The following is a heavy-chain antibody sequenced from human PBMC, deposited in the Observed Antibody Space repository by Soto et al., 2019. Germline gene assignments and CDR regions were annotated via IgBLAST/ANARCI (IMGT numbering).Heavy chain of an antibody. J-gene: IGHJ5*02. CDR3: ARDTVVPAGYWFDP. D-gene: IGHD2-15*01. Sequence: PSETLSLTCTVSGGSISSYYWSWIRQPPGKGLEWIGYIYYSGSTNYNPSLKSRVTISVDTSKNQFSLKLSSVTAADTAVYYCARDTVVPAGYWFDPWGQGTLVTVSS. CDR2: IYYSGST. V-gene: IGHV4-59*01. CDR1: GGSISSYY.